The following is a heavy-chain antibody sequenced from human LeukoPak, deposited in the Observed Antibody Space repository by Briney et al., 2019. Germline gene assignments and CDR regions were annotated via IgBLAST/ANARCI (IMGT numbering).Heavy chain of an antibody. Sequence: SETLSLTCTVSGASISSYCWSWIRQPPGKGLEWIGYIYYSGSSNYNPSLKSRVTISVDTSRNQFSLKLSSVTAADTAVYYCARNGDAFDIWGQGTMVTVSS. V-gene: IGHV4-59*08. CDR2: IYYSGSS. J-gene: IGHJ3*02. CDR1: GASISSYC. CDR3: ARNGDAFDI.